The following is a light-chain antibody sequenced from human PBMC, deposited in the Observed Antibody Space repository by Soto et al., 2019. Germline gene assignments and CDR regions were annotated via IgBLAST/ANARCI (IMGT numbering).Light chain of an antibody. CDR1: SSDVGSYNL. CDR2: EGS. V-gene: IGLV2-23*03. J-gene: IGLJ1*01. CDR3: CSYAGSSTVI. Sequence: QSALTQPASVSGSPGQSITISCTGTSSDVGSYNLVSWYQQHPGKAPKLMTYEGSKRPSGVSNRFSGSKSGNTASLTISGLQAEDEADYYCCSYAGSSTVIFGTGTKVTVL.